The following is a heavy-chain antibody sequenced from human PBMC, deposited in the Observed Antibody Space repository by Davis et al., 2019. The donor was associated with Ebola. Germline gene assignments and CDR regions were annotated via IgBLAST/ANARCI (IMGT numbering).Heavy chain of an antibody. V-gene: IGHV1-24*01. Sequence: AASVKVSCKISGYTLTELSIHWVRQAPGKGLEWMGGSDPEDGEKIYAQKFQDRVIMTEDTSTDTVFMELSSLRSEDTAVYYCSSEYGDYWGQGTLVTVSS. CDR3: SSEYGDY. CDR2: SDPEDGEK. J-gene: IGHJ4*02. CDR1: GYTLTELS. D-gene: IGHD3-10*01.